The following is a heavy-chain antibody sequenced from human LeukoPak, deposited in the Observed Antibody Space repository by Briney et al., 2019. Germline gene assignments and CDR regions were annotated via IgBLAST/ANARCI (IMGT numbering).Heavy chain of an antibody. CDR2: INEDGSDK. CDR3: ARDTYRFDDF. V-gene: IGHV3-7*01. D-gene: IGHD3-16*01. Sequence: GGSLRLSCAASGFTFSNHWMTWVRQAPTKGLEWVASINEDGSDKYYVDSVKGRFTMSRDNGKNSLYLQMSSLRAEDTALYYCARDTYRFDDFWGQGTLVTVSS. CDR1: GFTFSNHW. J-gene: IGHJ4*02.